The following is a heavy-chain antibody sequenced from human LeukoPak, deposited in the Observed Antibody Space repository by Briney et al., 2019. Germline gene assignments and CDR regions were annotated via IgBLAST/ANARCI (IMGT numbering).Heavy chain of an antibody. V-gene: IGHV3-21*01. J-gene: IGHJ4*02. Sequence: PGGSLRLSCAASGFTLSSSSMNWVRQAPGKGLEWVSSISSSSSYIYYADSLKGRFTISRDNAKNSLYLQIDSLRAEDTAVYYCARVQRYSGSYSDYWGQGTLVTVSS. CDR2: ISSSSSYI. D-gene: IGHD1-26*01. CDR3: ARVQRYSGSYSDY. CDR1: GFTLSSSS.